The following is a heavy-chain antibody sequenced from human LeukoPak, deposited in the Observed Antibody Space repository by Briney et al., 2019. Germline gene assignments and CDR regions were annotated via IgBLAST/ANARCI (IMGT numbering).Heavy chain of an antibody. J-gene: IGHJ3*02. Sequence: SETLSLTCTVSGDSISSYYWSWIRQPPGKGLEWIGYINYSGDTNYNPSLKSRVTISVDTSKNQFSLKLSSVTAADTAVYYCARRIAVADTGDDAFDIWGQGTMVTVSS. D-gene: IGHD6-19*01. V-gene: IGHV4-59*08. CDR1: GDSISSYY. CDR3: ARRIAVADTGDDAFDI. CDR2: INYSGDT.